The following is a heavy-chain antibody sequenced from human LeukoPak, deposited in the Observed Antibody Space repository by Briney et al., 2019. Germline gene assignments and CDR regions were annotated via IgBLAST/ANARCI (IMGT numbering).Heavy chain of an antibody. V-gene: IGHV5-10-1*01. CDR2: IDPSDSYT. J-gene: IGHJ4*02. CDR1: GYSFTTYW. D-gene: IGHD6-13*01. CDR3: ARHAKAYGSSCDY. Sequence: GESLKISCKGSGYSFTTYWISWVRQMPGKGLEWMGRIDPSDSYTNYSPSFQGHVTISADKSFSTAYLQWTSLKASDTAMYYCARHAKAYGSSCDYWGQGTLVTVLS.